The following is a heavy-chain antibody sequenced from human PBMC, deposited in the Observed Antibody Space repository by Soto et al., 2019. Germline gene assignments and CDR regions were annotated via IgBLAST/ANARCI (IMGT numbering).Heavy chain of an antibody. Sequence: QPVGSLSLSCAASRFTFSSYAMSWVRQAPGKGLEWVARINKHGNSTTYADFAKGRFSISRDNAKDTLYLLMSSLRAEDTARYYCARHEGLEHWGQGTMVSVSS. CDR2: INKHGNST. CDR3: ARHEGLEH. J-gene: IGHJ4*01. CDR1: RFTFSSYA. V-gene: IGHV3-74*01. D-gene: IGHD1-1*01.